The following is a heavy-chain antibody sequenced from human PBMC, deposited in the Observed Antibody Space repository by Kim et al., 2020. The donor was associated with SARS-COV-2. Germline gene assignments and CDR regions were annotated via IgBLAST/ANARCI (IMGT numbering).Heavy chain of an antibody. CDR2: IRSKANSYAT. Sequence: GGSLRLSCAASGFTFSGSAMHWVRQASGKGLEWVGRIRSKANSYATAYAASVKGRFTISRDDSKNTAYLQMNSLKTEDTAVYYCTRLSDYYGSGGDVYYFDYWGQGTLVTVSS. V-gene: IGHV3-73*01. J-gene: IGHJ4*02. CDR1: GFTFSGSA. CDR3: TRLSDYYGSGGDVYYFDY. D-gene: IGHD3-10*01.